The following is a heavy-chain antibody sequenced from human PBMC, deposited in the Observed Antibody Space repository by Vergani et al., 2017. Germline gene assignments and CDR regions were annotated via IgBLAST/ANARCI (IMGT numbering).Heavy chain of an antibody. V-gene: IGHV3-21*01. Sequence: EVQLVESGGGLVKPGGSLRLSCAASGFTFSSYSMNWVRQAPGKGLEGVSSISSSSSYIYYADSVKGRFTISRDNAKNSLYLQMNSLRAEDTAVYYCARDYDSSGSYFDYWGQGTLVTVSS. CDR3: ARDYDSSGSYFDY. J-gene: IGHJ4*02. CDR1: GFTFSSYS. D-gene: IGHD3-22*01. CDR2: ISSSSSYI.